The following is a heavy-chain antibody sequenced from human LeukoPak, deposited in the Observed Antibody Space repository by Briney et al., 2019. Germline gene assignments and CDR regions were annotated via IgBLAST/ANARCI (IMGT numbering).Heavy chain of an antibody. CDR3: AKQLGYCSDGSCYFPY. Sequence: GGSLRLSCAASGFTFSSYSMNWVRQAPGKGLEWVAVISYDGSNKYYADSVKGRFTISRDNSKNTLYLQMNSLRAEDTAVYYCAKQLGYCSDGSCYFPYWGQGTLVTVSS. V-gene: IGHV3-30*18. CDR2: ISYDGSNK. CDR1: GFTFSSYS. D-gene: IGHD2-15*01. J-gene: IGHJ4*02.